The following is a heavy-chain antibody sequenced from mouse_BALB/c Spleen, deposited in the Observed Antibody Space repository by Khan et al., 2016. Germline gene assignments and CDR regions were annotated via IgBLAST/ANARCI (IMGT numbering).Heavy chain of an antibody. J-gene: IGHJ4*01. Sequence: EVQLVESGPGLVKPSQSLSLTCTVTGYSITSDYAWNWLRQFPGNKLEWMGYISYSGSTSYNPSLKSRIPITRDTSKNQFFLQLNSVTTEDTATYYGARSWRGFYARDYWGQGTSVTVAS. CDR3: ARSWRGFYARDY. CDR2: ISYSGST. CDR1: GYSITSDYA. V-gene: IGHV3-2*02.